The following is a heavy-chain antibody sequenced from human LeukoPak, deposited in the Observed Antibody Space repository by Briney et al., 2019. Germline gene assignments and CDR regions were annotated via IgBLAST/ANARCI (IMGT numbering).Heavy chain of an antibody. V-gene: IGHV1-69*05. Sequence: SVKVSCKASGGTFSSYAISWVRQAPGQGLEWMGGIIPIFGTANYAQKSQGRVTITTDESTSTAYMELSSLRSEDTAVYYCARGGYNWNSYYFDYWGQGTLVTVSS. CDR1: GGTFSSYA. J-gene: IGHJ4*02. CDR3: ARGGYNWNSYYFDY. D-gene: IGHD1-7*01. CDR2: IIPIFGTA.